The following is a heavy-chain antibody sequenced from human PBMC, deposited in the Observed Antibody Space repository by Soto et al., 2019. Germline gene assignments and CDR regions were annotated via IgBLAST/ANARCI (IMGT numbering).Heavy chain of an antibody. Sequence: QVHLEQSGADVRKPGSSVRVSCKASGGTADRFAISWVRQAPGEGLEWMGGITPLFRTPHYAQKFQGRVNITADGSSNATYMDLGSLTFDDTAVYYCAWQSRDTPMVPSSHWGQGTLVTVSS. CDR1: GGTADRFA. CDR2: ITPLFRTP. J-gene: IGHJ4*02. V-gene: IGHV1-69*01. D-gene: IGHD2-15*01. CDR3: AWQSRDTPMVPSSH.